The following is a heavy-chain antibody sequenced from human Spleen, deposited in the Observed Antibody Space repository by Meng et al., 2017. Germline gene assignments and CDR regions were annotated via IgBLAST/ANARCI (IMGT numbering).Heavy chain of an antibody. Sequence: VQLQESGPGLGKPSESLSLTCTVSGASISNYWWTWIRQPAGKGLEWIGRFFSSGSTNYNPSLKSRVTMSLDTSKNQFSLNLNSVTAADTAMYYCAREEGSGNYIYWGQGTLVTVSS. V-gene: IGHV4-4*07. CDR2: FFSSGST. CDR1: GASISNYW. J-gene: IGHJ4*02. CDR3: AREEGSGNYIY. D-gene: IGHD3-10*01.